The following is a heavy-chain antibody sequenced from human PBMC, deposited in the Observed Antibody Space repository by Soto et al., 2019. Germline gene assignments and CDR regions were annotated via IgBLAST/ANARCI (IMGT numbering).Heavy chain of an antibody. CDR1: GGSISSGGYS. Sequence: SETLSLTCAVSGGSISSGGYSWSWIRQPPGKGLEWIGYIYHSGSTYYNPSLKSRVTISVDRSKNQFSLKLSSVTAADTAVYYCAGGMVIVGIDSWGQGILVTVSS. V-gene: IGHV4-30-2*01. CDR3: AGGMVIVGIDS. CDR2: IYHSGST. D-gene: IGHD3-10*01. J-gene: IGHJ4*02.